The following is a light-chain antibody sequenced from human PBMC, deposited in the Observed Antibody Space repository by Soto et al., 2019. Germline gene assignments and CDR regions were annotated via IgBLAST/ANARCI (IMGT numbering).Light chain of an antibody. V-gene: IGKV1-39*01. CDR1: HTVAKS. CDR2: PTS. J-gene: IGKJ1*01. CDR3: LQDYGDSWT. Sequence: DTHMTQSASPQPASXGNRVTISCRERHTVAKSLNWYQQKQRXTPDLLXYPTSHLQRGVPPRFSGSGSATHFTRPISSLQPDDFASYYGLQDYGDSWTFGQGTKVDIK.